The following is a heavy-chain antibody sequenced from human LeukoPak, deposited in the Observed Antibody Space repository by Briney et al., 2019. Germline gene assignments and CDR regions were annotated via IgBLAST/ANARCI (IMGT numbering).Heavy chain of an antibody. CDR1: GGSISSYY. CDR2: IYYSGST. V-gene: IGHV4-59*01. CDR3: ASVSRRYCSGGSCSKGGYYYYYMDV. J-gene: IGHJ6*03. D-gene: IGHD2-15*01. Sequence: PSETLSLTCTVSGGSISSYYWSWIRQPPGKGLEWIGYIYYSGSTNYNPSLKSRVTISVDTSKNQFSLKLSSVTAADTAVYYCASVSRRYCSGGSCSKGGYYYYYMDVWGKGSTVTVSS.